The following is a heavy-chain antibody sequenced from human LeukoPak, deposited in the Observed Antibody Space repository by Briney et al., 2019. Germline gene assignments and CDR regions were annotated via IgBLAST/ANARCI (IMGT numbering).Heavy chain of an antibody. CDR1: GYRCNNYW. D-gene: IGHD5-18*01. Sequence: GESLKISCKGSGYRCNNYWIGWVRQMPGKGLEWMGIIYTRDSDTRYRPSFQGQVTISVDESISTTYLQWSSLKASDTAIYSCARRRTSDTRGYTTTFDAFDMWGQGTLVTVTS. J-gene: IGHJ3*02. CDR2: IYTRDSDT. V-gene: IGHV5-51*01. CDR3: ARRRTSDTRGYTTTFDAFDM.